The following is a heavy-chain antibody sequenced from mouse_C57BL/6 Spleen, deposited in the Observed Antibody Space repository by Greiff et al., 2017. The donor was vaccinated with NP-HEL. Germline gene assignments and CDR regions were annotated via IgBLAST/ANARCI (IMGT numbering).Heavy chain of an antibody. CDR2: INPNNGGT. Sequence: EVQLQQSGPELVKPGASVKISCKASGYTFTDYYMNWVKQSHGKSLEWIGDINPNNGGTSYNQKFKGKATLTVDKSSSTAYMERRSLTSEDSAVYYCARGGYGSSLWYCDVWGTGTTVTVSS. V-gene: IGHV1-26*01. D-gene: IGHD1-1*01. CDR1: GYTFTDYY. CDR3: ARGGYGSSLWYCDV. J-gene: IGHJ1*03.